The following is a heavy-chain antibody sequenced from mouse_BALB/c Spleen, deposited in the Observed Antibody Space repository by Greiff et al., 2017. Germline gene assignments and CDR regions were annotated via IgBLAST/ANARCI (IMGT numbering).Heavy chain of an antibody. CDR1: GYSITSDYA. CDR3: ARTWYYGSSWYFDV. D-gene: IGHD1-1*01. J-gene: IGHJ1*01. Sequence: EVKLQESGPGLVKPSQSLSLTCTVTGYSITSDYAWNWIRQFPGNKLEWMGYISYSGSTSYNPSLKSRISITRDTSKNQFFLQLNSVTTEDTATYYCARTWYYGSSWYFDVWGAGTTVTVSS. V-gene: IGHV3-2*02. CDR2: ISYSGST.